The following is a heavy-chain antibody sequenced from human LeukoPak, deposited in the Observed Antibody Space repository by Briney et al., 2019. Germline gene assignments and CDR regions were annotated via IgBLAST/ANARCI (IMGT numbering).Heavy chain of an antibody. CDR2: IYSGDGP. J-gene: IGHJ4*02. D-gene: IGHD5-18*01. Sequence: GSLRLSCAASGFTVSSNYMSWVRQAPGKGLEWVSVIYSGDGPYYTDSVKGRFTISRDNSKNTLYLQMNSLRADDTAVYYCARDGGYSYGYGFDYWGQGTLVTVSS. V-gene: IGHV3-53*01. CDR1: GFTVSSNY. CDR3: ARDGGYSYGYGFDY.